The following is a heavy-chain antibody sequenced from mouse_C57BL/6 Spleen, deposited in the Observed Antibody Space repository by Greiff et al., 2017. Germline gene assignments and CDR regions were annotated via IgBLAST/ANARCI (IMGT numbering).Heavy chain of an antibody. CDR2: ISSGSSTI. J-gene: IGHJ1*03. CDR1: GFTFSDYG. CDR3: ARDYGRSYWYFDV. Sequence: DVQLVESGGGLVKPGGSLKLSCAASGFTFSDYGMHWVRQAPEKGLEWVAYISSGSSTIYYSDTVKGRFTISRDDAKNTLFLHMTSLRSEDTAMYYCARDYGRSYWYFDVWGTGTTVTVSS. V-gene: IGHV5-17*01. D-gene: IGHD1-1*01.